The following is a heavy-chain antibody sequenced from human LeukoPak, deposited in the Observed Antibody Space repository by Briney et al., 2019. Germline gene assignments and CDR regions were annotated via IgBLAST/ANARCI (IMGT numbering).Heavy chain of an antibody. J-gene: IGHJ4*02. D-gene: IGHD6-13*01. CDR3: ARGGIAAPTLFDY. CDR2: IYHSGST. CDR1: GYSITSGYY. Sequence: SETLSLTCTVSGYSITSGYYWGWIRQPPGKGLEWIGNIYHSGSTYYNPSLKSRVTISVDTSKNQFSLRLNSVTAADTAVYYCARGGIAAPTLFDYWGQGTLVTVSS. V-gene: IGHV4-38-2*02.